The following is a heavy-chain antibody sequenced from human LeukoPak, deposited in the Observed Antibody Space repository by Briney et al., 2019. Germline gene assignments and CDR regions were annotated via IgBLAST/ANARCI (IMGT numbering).Heavy chain of an antibody. CDR3: ARDRRITESAFDI. D-gene: IGHD3-10*01. J-gene: IGHJ3*02. Sequence: GGTLRLSCAASGFTFRTYKMNWVRHAPGKGLVWVSYISSSGSTRYYADSVKGRFTISRDNAKNSLDLQMNSLRAEDTAVYYCARDRRITESAFDIWGQGTMVTVSS. V-gene: IGHV3-48*03. CDR1: GFTFRTYK. CDR2: ISSSGSTR.